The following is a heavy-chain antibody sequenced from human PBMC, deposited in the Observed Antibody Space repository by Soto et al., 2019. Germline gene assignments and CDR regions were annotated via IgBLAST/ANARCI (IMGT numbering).Heavy chain of an antibody. V-gene: IGHV3-30*18. J-gene: IGHJ4*02. Sequence: GGSLRLSCAASGFTFSSYGMHWVRQAPGKGLEWVAVISYDGSNKYYADSVKGRFTISRDNSKNTLYLQMNSLRAEDTAVYYCAKDVSLAAAGLTYWGQGTLVTVSS. CDR2: ISYDGSNK. CDR3: AKDVSLAAAGLTY. D-gene: IGHD6-13*01. CDR1: GFTFSSYG.